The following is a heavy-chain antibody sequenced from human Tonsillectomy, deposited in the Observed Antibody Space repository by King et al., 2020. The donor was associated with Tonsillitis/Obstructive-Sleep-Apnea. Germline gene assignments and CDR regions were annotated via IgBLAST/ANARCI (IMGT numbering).Heavy chain of an antibody. V-gene: IGHV2-5*02. CDR1: GFSLSTSQAG. CDR2: IYWDDDK. CDR3: AHTSRGSNWYYFDY. D-gene: IGHD6-13*01. J-gene: IGHJ4*02. Sequence: QLTLKESGPTLVKPPQTLTLTCTFSGFSLSTSQAGVGWIRQPPGKALEWLTLIYWDDDKRYSPSLNNRLTITKDTSKNQVVLTMTNMDPVDTATYYCAHTSRGSNWYYFDYWGQGTLVTVSS.